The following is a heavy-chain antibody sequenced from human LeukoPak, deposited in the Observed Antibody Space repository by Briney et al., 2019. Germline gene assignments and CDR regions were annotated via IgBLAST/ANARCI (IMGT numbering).Heavy chain of an antibody. CDR2: IYYSGST. Sequence: SETLSLTCTVSGGSISSSSYYWGWIRQPPGKGLEWIGSIYYSGSTYYNPSLKSRVTISVDTSKNQFSLKLSSVTAADTAVYYCARVPNSYGYYYYMDVWGKGTTVTVSS. CDR3: ARVPNSYGYYYYMDV. D-gene: IGHD5-18*01. J-gene: IGHJ6*03. V-gene: IGHV4-39*01. CDR1: GGSISSSSYY.